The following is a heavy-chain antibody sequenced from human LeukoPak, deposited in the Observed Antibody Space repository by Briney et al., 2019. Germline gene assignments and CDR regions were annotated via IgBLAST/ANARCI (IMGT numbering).Heavy chain of an antibody. J-gene: IGHJ6*02. CDR2: IYYSGST. Sequence: PSETLSLTCTVSGGSISSGGYYWSWIRQHPGKGLEWIGYIYYSGSTNYNPSLKSRVTISVDTSKNQFSLKLSSVTAADTAVYYCARHGAGYCSGGSCQGNYYYYGMDVWGQGTTVTVSS. V-gene: IGHV4-61*08. D-gene: IGHD2-15*01. CDR3: ARHGAGYCSGGSCQGNYYYYGMDV. CDR1: GGSISSGGYY.